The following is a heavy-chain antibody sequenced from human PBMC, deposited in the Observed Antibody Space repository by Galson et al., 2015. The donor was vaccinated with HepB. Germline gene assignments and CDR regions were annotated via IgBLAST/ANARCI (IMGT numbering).Heavy chain of an antibody. CDR3: VLHYNFWSNAIDI. CDR2: IHYSGDG. D-gene: IGHD3-3*01. V-gene: IGHV4-39*01. J-gene: IGHJ3*02. CDR1: GGSISTTHYY. Sequence: ETLSLTCTVSGGSISTTHYYWGWIRQPPGKGLEWIGTIHYSGDGHYNPSLKSRVTISIDTSKNQFSLKLTSVTAADTTVYYCVLHYNFWSNAIDIWGQGTVVTVSS.